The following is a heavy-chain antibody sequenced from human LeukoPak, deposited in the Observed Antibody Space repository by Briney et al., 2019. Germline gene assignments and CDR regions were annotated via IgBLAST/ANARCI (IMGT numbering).Heavy chain of an antibody. J-gene: IGHJ4*02. Sequence: PGGSLRLSCAASGFTFKNYDMNWVRQAPGKRLEWVSTISGSGGRTNYADFVKGRFTISRDNSKNTLYLQMNSLRAEDTAVYSCARDKTRGLGYSYSKSGNYFDYWGQGTLVTVSS. CDR2: ISGSGGRT. CDR1: GFTFKNYD. V-gene: IGHV3-23*01. D-gene: IGHD5-18*01. CDR3: ARDKTRGLGYSYSKSGNYFDY.